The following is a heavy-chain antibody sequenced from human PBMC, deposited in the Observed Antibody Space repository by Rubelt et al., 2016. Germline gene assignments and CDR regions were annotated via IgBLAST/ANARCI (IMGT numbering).Heavy chain of an antibody. V-gene: IGHV4-34*01. J-gene: IGHJ4*02. CDR3: ARGKEGLGVTMMDY. CDR1: GGSFSGYY. Sequence: QVQLQQWGAGLLKSSETLSLTCAVYGGSFSGYYWSWIRQPPGKGLAWIGEINHSGSTNYNPSLKSRVTPSVDTSKNQCCRKRSVRTAAETAVDYCARGKEGLGVTMMDYWGQGTLVTVSS. CDR2: INHSGST. D-gene: IGHD3-22*01.